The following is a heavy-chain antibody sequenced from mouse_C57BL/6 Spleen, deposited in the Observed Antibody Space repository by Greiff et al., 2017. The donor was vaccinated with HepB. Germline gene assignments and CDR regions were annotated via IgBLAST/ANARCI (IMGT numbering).Heavy chain of an antibody. Sequence: EVQLQQSGPELVKPGASVKISCKASGYTFTDYYMNWVKQSHGKSLEWIGDINPNNGGTSYNQKFKGKATLTVDKSSSTAYMELRSLTSEDSAVYYCGRTAQTFDYWGQGTTLTVSS. V-gene: IGHV1-26*01. J-gene: IGHJ2*01. CDR1: GYTFTDYY. CDR3: GRTAQTFDY. CDR2: INPNNGGT. D-gene: IGHD3-2*02.